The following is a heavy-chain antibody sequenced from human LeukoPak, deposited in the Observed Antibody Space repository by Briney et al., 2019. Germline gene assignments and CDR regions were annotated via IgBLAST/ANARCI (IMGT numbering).Heavy chain of an antibody. D-gene: IGHD1-26*01. Sequence: GGSLRLSCAASGLTFSSYAMSWVRQAPGKGLEWVSAISGSGGSTYYADSVEGRFTISRDNSKNTLYLQMNSLRAEDTAVYYCAKRTTPNSGSYYNWFDPWAREPWSPSPQ. CDR1: GLTFSSYA. CDR3: AKRTTPNSGSYYNWFDP. J-gene: IGHJ5*02. CDR2: ISGSGGST. V-gene: IGHV3-23*01.